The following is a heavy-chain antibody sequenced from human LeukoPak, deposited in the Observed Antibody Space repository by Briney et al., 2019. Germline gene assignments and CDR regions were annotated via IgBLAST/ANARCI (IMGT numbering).Heavy chain of an antibody. Sequence: SQTLSLTCTVSGGSISSGDYYWGWIRQPPGKGLEWIGRLYYSGSTYYNPSLKSRVTISVDTSKNQFSLKLTSVTAADTAVYYCTRHVTPRGVFDWFDPWGQGTLVTVPS. J-gene: IGHJ5*02. V-gene: IGHV4-39*01. CDR1: GGSISSGDYY. CDR3: TRHVTPRGVFDWFDP. CDR2: LYYSGST. D-gene: IGHD2/OR15-2a*01.